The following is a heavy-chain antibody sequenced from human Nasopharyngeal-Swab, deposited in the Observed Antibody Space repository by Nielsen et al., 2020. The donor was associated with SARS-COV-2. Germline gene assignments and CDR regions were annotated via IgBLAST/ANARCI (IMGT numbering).Heavy chain of an antibody. CDR2: ISYDGSNK. CDR1: GFTFSSYA. CDR3: ARGETRRDGYKNLYYYYYGMDV. J-gene: IGHJ6*02. Sequence: GESLKISCAASGFTFSSYAMHWVRQAPGKGLEWVAVISYDGSNKYYADSVKGRFTISRDSSKNTLYLQMNSLRAEDTAVYYCARGETRRDGYKNLYYYYYGMDVWGQGTTVTVSS. V-gene: IGHV3-30*04. D-gene: IGHD5-24*01.